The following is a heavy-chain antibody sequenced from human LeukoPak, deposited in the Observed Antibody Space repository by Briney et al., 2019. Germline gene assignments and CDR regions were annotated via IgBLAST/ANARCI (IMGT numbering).Heavy chain of an antibody. CDR3: ARQPSERPLWFDP. Sequence: SETLSLTCAVSGGSISSSSYYWGWIRQPPGKGLEWIGSIYYSGSTYNNPSLKSRVTISVDTSKNQFSLKLCSVTAADTAVYDCARQPSERPLWFDPWGQGTVVTVSS. V-gene: IGHV4-39*01. D-gene: IGHD5-24*01. CDR2: IYYSGST. CDR1: GGSISSSSYY. J-gene: IGHJ5*02.